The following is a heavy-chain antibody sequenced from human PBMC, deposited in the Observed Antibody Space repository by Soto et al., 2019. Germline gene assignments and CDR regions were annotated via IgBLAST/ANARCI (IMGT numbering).Heavy chain of an antibody. CDR3: TSGRRITIFGVATS. J-gene: IGHJ4*02. V-gene: IGHV3-49*03. CDR2: IRSKAYGGTT. D-gene: IGHD3-3*01. Sequence: GGSLRLSCTASGFTFGDYAMSWFRQAPGKGLEWVGFIRSKAYGGTTEYAASVKGRFTISRDNSKSIAYLQMNSLKTEDTAVYYCTSGRRITIFGVATSWGQGTLVTVSS. CDR1: GFTFGDYA.